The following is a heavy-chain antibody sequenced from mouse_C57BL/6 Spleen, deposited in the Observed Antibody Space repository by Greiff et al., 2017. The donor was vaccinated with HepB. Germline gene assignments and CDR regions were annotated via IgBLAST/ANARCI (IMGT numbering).Heavy chain of an antibody. CDR2: IWSGGST. J-gene: IGHJ4*01. Sequence: QVQLQQSGPGLVQPSQSLSITCTVSGFSLTSYGVHWVRQSPGKGLEWLGVIWSGGSTDYNAAFISRLSISKDNSKSQVFFKMNSLQADDTAIYYCARTITTVVATYYYAMDYWGQGTSVTVSS. CDR1: GFSLTSYG. D-gene: IGHD1-1*01. V-gene: IGHV2-2*01. CDR3: ARTITTVVATYYYAMDY.